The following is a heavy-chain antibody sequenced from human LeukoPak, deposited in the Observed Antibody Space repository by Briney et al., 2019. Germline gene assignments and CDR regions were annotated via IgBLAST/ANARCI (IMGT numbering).Heavy chain of an antibody. D-gene: IGHD2-2*01. J-gene: IGHJ6*02. V-gene: IGHV4-31*03. Sequence: SETLSLTCTVSGGSISSGGYYWSWIRQHPGKGLEWIGYIYYSGSTYYNPSLKSRVTISVDTSKNQFSLKLSSVTAADTAVYYCARVAFAAGPGYCSSTSCYDYYGMDVWGQGTTVTVSS. CDR3: ARVAFAAGPGYCSSTSCYDYYGMDV. CDR1: GGSISSGGYY. CDR2: IYYSGST.